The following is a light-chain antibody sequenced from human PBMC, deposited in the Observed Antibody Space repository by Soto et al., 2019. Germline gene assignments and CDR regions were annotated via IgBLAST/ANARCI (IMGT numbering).Light chain of an antibody. Sequence: QSALTQPASVSGSPGQSITISCTGTRSDIGAYNFVSWYQQHPGKAPKLMIYDVSIRPSGVSHRFSGSKSGNTASLTISGLQSEDEDDYDYSAYAGSSTIVVFGGGTKLTVL. J-gene: IGLJ2*01. CDR3: SAYAGSSTIVV. V-gene: IGLV2-14*01. CDR1: RSDIGAYNF. CDR2: DVS.